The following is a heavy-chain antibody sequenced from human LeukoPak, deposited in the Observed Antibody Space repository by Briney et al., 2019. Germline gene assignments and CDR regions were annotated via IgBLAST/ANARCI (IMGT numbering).Heavy chain of an antibody. CDR2: IYTSGST. D-gene: IGHD3-22*01. J-gene: IGHJ5*02. V-gene: IGHV4-4*07. CDR1: GGSISSYY. CDR3: AREPFYYDSSGLPGGWFDP. Sequence: SETLSLTCTVSGGSISSYYWSWIRQPAGKGLEWIGRIYTSGSTNYNPSLKSRVTMSVDTSKNQSSLKLSSVTAADTAVYYCAREPFYYDSSGLPGGWFDPWGQGTLVTVSS.